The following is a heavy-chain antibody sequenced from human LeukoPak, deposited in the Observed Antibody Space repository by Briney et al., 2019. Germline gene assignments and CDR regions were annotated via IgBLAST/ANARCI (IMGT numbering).Heavy chain of an antibody. J-gene: IGHJ4*02. D-gene: IGHD2/OR15-2a*01. CDR1: VNYW. CDR3: VSFYETY. CDR2: INSDGSWT. Sequence: AGGSRRLSGATSVNYWMHWVRKAPGKGLVWVSHINSDGSWTSYADSVKGRFTISKDNAKNTVYLQMNSLRAEDTAVYYCVSFYETYWGRGTLVTVSS. V-gene: IGHV3-74*01.